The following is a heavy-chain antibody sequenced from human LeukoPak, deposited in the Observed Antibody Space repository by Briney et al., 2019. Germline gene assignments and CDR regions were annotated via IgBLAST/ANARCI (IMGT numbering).Heavy chain of an antibody. CDR2: IYYGGST. D-gene: IGHD5-18*01. Sequence: SETLSLSCSVSGTSISSSGYSWGWIRQPPGKGLEWIGSIYYGGSTYYNPSLESRVTISVDTSKNQFSLKLSSATAADTAVYYCARSSSPRGRIITWIRSRAPNFDSWGQGTLVTVYS. CDR1: GTSISSSGYS. CDR3: ARSSSPRGRIITWIRSRAPNFDS. J-gene: IGHJ5*01. V-gene: IGHV4-39*01.